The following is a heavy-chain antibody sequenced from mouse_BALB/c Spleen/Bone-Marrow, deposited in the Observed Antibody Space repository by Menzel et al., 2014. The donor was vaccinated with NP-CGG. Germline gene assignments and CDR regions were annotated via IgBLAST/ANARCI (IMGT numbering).Heavy chain of an antibody. D-gene: IGHD1-1*01. V-gene: IGHV14-3*02. CDR1: GFNIXDTY. CDR3: AMYYYGSSLFAY. CDR2: IDPANGNT. J-gene: IGHJ3*01. Sequence: EVQRVESGAELVKPGASVKLSCTASGFNIXDTYMHWVKQRPEQGLEWIGRIDPANGNTKYDPKLQGKATITADTSSNTAYLQLSSLTSEDTAVYYCAMYYYGSSLFAYWGQGTLVTVSA.